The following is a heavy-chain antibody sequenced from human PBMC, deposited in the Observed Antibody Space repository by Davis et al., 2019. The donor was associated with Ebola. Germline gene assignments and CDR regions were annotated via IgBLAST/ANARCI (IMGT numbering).Heavy chain of an antibody. CDR1: GFTFDDYT. CDR2: ISGDGNSA. Sequence: GGSLRLSCAASGFTFDDYTMHWVRQPPGKGLEWVSLISGDGNSAFYADSVKGRFTISRDNSRNSLYLQMNSLRTEDSAFYYCAKDMHRTYYYGMDVWGQGTTVTVSS. J-gene: IGHJ6*02. CDR3: AKDMHRTYYYGMDV. D-gene: IGHD2-21*01. V-gene: IGHV3-43*02.